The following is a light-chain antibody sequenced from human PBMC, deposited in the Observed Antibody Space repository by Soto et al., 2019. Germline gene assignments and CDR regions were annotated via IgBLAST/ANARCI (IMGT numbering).Light chain of an antibody. CDR1: QTISSW. CDR3: QKYSGFSA. Sequence: DIQMTQSPSTLSASVGDRVTITCRASQTISSWLAWYQQKPGMAPKLLVYKASTLQSGVPSRFSGSGSGTDSPLTISTLQSDFFAIYYCQKYSGFSAFGQGTK. CDR2: KAS. J-gene: IGKJ1*01. V-gene: IGKV1-5*03.